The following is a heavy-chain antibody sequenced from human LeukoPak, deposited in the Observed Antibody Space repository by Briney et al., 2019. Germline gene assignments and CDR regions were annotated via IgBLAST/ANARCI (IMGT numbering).Heavy chain of an antibody. CDR3: AREVGRLVVSSFDI. V-gene: IGHV1-2*02. Sequence: ASVKVTCKASGHTFTGYYMHWVRQAPGQGLEWMGWINPNSGGTNYAQKFQGRVTMTRDTSISTAYMELSRLRSDDTAVYYCAREVGRLVVSSFDIWGQGTMVTASS. CDR1: GHTFTGYY. CDR2: INPNSGGT. D-gene: IGHD2-15*01. J-gene: IGHJ3*02.